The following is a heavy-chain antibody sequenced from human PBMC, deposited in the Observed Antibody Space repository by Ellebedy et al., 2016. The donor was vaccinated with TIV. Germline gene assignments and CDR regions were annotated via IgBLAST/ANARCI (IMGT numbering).Heavy chain of an antibody. J-gene: IGHJ4*02. CDR1: GFTFSSYA. CDR2: ISGSGGST. Sequence: GESLKISXAASGFTFSSYAMSWVRQAPGKGLEWVSAISGSGGSTYYADSVKGRFTISRDNSKNTLYLQMNSLRAEDTAVYYCAITSGWESDYWGQGTLVTVSS. V-gene: IGHV3-23*01. D-gene: IGHD6-19*01. CDR3: AITSGWESDY.